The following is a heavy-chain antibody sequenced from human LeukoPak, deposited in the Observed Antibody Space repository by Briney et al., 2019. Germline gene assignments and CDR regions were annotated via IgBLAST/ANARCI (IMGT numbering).Heavy chain of an antibody. V-gene: IGHV3-30-3*01. Sequence: PGGSLRLSCAVSGFTFSSYAMHWVRQAPGKGLEWVTLISSDGSNEYYADSVKGRFTISRDNSKNTLYLQMNSLRAEDTAVYYCAKAPYSSGWTGYFDYWGQGTLVTVSS. D-gene: IGHD6-19*01. CDR3: AKAPYSSGWTGYFDY. CDR1: GFTFSSYA. CDR2: ISSDGSNE. J-gene: IGHJ4*02.